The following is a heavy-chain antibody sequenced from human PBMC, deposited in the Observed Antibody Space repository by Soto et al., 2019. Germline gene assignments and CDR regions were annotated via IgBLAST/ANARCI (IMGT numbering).Heavy chain of an antibody. CDR3: ARGDLNYAFDI. CDR1: GGSISSSSYY. V-gene: IGHV4-39*01. CDR2: IYYSGST. D-gene: IGHD3-16*01. Sequence: QLQLQESGPGLVKPSETLSLTCTVSGGSISSSSYYWGWIRQPPGKGLEWIGSIYYSGSTYYNPSLKSRVTISVDTSKNQFSLKLSSVTAADTAVYYCARGDLNYAFDIWGQGTMVTVSS. J-gene: IGHJ3*02.